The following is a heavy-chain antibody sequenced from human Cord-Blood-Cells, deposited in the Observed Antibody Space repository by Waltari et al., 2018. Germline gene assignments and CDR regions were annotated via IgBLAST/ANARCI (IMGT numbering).Heavy chain of an antibody. CDR3: ARDRLAMVRGVNWFDP. Sequence: AEVKKPGASVKVSCKASGYTFTSYAMHWVRQAPGQRLEWMGWINAGNGNTKYSQKFQGRVTITRDTSASTAYMELSSLRSEDTAVYYCARDRLAMVRGVNWFDPWGQGTLVTVSS. CDR2: INAGNGNT. D-gene: IGHD3-10*01. V-gene: IGHV1-3*01. CDR1: GYTFTSYA. J-gene: IGHJ5*02.